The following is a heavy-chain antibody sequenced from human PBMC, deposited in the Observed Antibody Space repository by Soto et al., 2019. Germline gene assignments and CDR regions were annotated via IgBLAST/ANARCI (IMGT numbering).Heavy chain of an antibody. D-gene: IGHD6-13*01. Sequence: XTLSLAGAVSNXSLSNGVYWGWVLRPPGKGLEWIGSIYNSGRPYYNPSLRSLATIAVDTSKNQFSLKLTSVTAADKAVYFCARASAGPAGFDYWGQGTLCPVSS. CDR2: IYNSGRP. J-gene: IGHJ4*02. CDR3: ARASAGPAGFDY. CDR1: NXSLSNGVY. V-gene: IGHV4-38-2*01.